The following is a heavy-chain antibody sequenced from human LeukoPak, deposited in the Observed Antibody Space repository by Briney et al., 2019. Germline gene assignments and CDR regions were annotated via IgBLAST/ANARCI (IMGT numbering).Heavy chain of an antibody. Sequence: SETLSLTCTVSGSSISSYYWSWIRQPPGKGLEWIGYIYYSGSTNYNPSLKSRVTISVDTSKNQFSLKLSSVTAADTAVYYCARGTTTWTYYYDSSGYYPFDYWGQGTLVTVSS. V-gene: IGHV4-59*01. CDR3: ARGTTTWTYYYDSSGYYPFDY. J-gene: IGHJ4*02. CDR1: GSSISSYY. D-gene: IGHD3-22*01. CDR2: IYYSGST.